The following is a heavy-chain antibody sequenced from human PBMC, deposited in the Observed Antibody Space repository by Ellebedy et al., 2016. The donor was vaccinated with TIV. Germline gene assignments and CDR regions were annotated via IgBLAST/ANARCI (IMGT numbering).Heavy chain of an antibody. V-gene: IGHV3-30*03. CDR2: ISYDGRNK. D-gene: IGHD4-23*01. CDR3: ATNNSETSGNHYAGGY. J-gene: IGHJ4*02. Sequence: PGGSLRLSCAASGFIFSSYGMHWVRQVPGKGLEGVAGISYDGRNKNYADSVKGRFTISRDNSKSTLYLQMNNLRPEDTAVYYCATNNSETSGNHYAGGYWGQGTLGTVSS. CDR1: GFIFSSYG.